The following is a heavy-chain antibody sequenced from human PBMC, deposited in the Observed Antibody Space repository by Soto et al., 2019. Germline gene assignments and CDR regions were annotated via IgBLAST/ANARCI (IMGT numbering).Heavy chain of an antibody. CDR1: GGSINSYW. CDR3: ARDIGSFAYGEGY. J-gene: IGHJ4*02. Sequence: SETLSLTCSVSGGSINSYWWSWIRQPAGKGLEWIGRVYSSGTTDYNPSLNSRATISVETSKNQFSLKLSSVTAADTAVYYCARDIGSFAYGEGYWGQGIQVTVSS. CDR2: VYSSGTT. D-gene: IGHD3-10*01. V-gene: IGHV4-4*07.